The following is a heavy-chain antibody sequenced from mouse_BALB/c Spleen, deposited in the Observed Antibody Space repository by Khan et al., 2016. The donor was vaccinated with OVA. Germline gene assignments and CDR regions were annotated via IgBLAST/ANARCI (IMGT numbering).Heavy chain of an antibody. J-gene: IGHJ4*01. D-gene: IGHD1-1*01. Sequence: EVQLQESGPGLVKPSQSLSLTCTVNGYSITSNYAWNWIRQFPGNKLEWMGYISYSGSTNSNPSLKSRLSITRDTSKNQFFLLLHSVTTEDSAKYYCARGNYYGYALDYWGQGTSVTVSS. V-gene: IGHV3-2*02. CDR2: ISYSGST. CDR1: GYSITSNYA. CDR3: ARGNYYGYALDY.